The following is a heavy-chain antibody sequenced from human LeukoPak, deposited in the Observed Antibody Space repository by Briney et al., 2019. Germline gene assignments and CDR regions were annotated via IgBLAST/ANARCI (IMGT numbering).Heavy chain of an antibody. D-gene: IGHD6-13*01. CDR2: IYYSGST. V-gene: IGHV4-59*01. Sequence: SETLSLTCTVSGGSISSYYWSWIRQPPGKGLEWIGYIYYSGSTNYNPSLKSRVTISVDTSKNQFPLKLSSVTAADTAVYYCARDLVIAAAGSTYYYYYGMDVWGQGTTVTVSS. J-gene: IGHJ6*02. CDR1: GGSISSYY. CDR3: ARDLVIAAAGSTYYYYYGMDV.